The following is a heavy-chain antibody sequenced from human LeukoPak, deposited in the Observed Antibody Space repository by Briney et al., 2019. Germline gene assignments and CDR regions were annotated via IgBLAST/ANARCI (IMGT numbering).Heavy chain of an antibody. CDR1: GLTVSSNY. J-gene: IGHJ3*02. CDR2: IYGAGST. V-gene: IGHV3-53*01. CDR3: ARARSWPEHAFDI. Sequence: GGSLRLSCAASGLTVSSNYMSWVRQAPGKGLEWVSVIYGAGSTYYADSVKGRFTVSSDNSKNTLYLQMNSLRAEDTAVYYCARARSWPEHAFDIWGQGTMVTVSS. D-gene: IGHD5-24*01.